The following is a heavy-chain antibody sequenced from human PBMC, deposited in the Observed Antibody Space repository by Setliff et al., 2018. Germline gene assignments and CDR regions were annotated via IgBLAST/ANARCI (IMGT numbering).Heavy chain of an antibody. J-gene: IGHJ6*03. CDR1: GYTFTSYD. D-gene: IGHD2-8*01. CDR2: ISAYNGNT. CDR3: ARDLMVFARLIYYMDV. V-gene: IGHV1-18*01. Sequence: ASVKVSCKPSGYTFTSYDITWVRQAPGHGLEWMGWISAYNGNTNYAQKLQGRVTMTTDTSTSTAYMELRSLRSDDTAVYYCARDLMVFARLIYYMDVWGKGTTVTVSS.